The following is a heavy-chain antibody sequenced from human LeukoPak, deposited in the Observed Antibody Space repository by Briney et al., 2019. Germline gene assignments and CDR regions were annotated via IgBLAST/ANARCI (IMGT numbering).Heavy chain of an antibody. CDR3: ARGHDVWRGYYMDV. D-gene: IGHD3-3*01. CDR2: MNPNSGNT. V-gene: IGHV1-8*03. Sequence: GASVKVSCKASGYIVTSYDINWVRQATGQGLEWMGWMNPNSGNTGYAQKFQGRVTITRNTSISTAYMELSSLRSEDTAVYYCARGHDVWRGYYMDVWGKGTTVTVSS. J-gene: IGHJ6*03. CDR1: GYIVTSYD.